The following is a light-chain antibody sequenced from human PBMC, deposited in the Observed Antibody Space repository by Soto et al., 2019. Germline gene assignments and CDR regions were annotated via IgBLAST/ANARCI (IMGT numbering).Light chain of an antibody. V-gene: IGLV2-14*01. CDR1: SSDIGGYNY. CDR2: DVS. J-gene: IGLJ3*02. CDR3: SSYTSSSTWV. Sequence: QSALTQPASVSGSPGQSITISCTGTSSDIGGYNYVSWYQQHPGKAPKLIISDVSNRPSGVSNRCSGSNSGNTASLTISGLQAEDEADYHCSSYTSSSTWVFGGGTKLTVL.